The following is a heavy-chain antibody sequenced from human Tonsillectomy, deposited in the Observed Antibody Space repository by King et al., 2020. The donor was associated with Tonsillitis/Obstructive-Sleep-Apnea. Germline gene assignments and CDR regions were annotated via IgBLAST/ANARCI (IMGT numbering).Heavy chain of an antibody. D-gene: IGHD5-18*01. Sequence: VQLVESGGGLVQPGGSLRLSCAASGFTFSSYAMSWVRQAPGKGLEWVSAISGSGGSTYYADSVKGRFTISRDNSKNTLYLQMNSLRAEDTAVYYCAKELRGYSYGFLNWFDPWGQGTLVTVSS. CDR2: ISGSGGST. CDR1: GFTFSSYA. V-gene: IGHV3-23*04. CDR3: AKELRGYSYGFLNWFDP. J-gene: IGHJ5*02.